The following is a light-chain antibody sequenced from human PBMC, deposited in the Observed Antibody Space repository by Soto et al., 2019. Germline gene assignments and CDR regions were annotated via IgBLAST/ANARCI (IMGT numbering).Light chain of an antibody. CDR3: GSYAGANTLI. Sequence: QSVLTQPASVSGSPGQSITISCTGTTNDVGNYNLVSWYQQHPGKAPKLRIFEVSKRPSGVSNRFAGSKSGNTASLTISGLQAEDEADYYCGSYAGANTLIFGGGTQLTVL. CDR1: TNDVGNYNL. J-gene: IGLJ2*01. V-gene: IGLV2-23*02. CDR2: EVS.